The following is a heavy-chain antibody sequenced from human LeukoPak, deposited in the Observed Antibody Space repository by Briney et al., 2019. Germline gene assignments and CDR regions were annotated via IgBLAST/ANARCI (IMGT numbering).Heavy chain of an antibody. J-gene: IGHJ4*02. CDR2: ISYDGSNE. CDR1: GFTFSRYA. CDR3: ASGGYTYDKYGIDY. D-gene: IGHD5-18*01. Sequence: GGSLRHSCAASGFTFSRYAMHWVRQASGKGLEWVAVISYDGSNEYYADSVKGRFTISRDNSKNTLYLQTNSLRAEDTAMYYCASGGYTYDKYGIDYWGRGTLVTVSS. V-gene: IGHV3-30-3*01.